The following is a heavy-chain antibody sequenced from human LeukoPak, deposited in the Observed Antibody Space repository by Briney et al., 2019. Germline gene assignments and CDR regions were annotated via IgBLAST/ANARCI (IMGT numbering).Heavy chain of an antibody. V-gene: IGHV3-21*01. D-gene: IGHD1-26*01. CDR1: GFTFSSYA. CDR2: ISSSSSYI. CDR3: ARTGLWELLPFDY. J-gene: IGHJ4*02. Sequence: GGSLRLSCAASGFTFSSYAMNWVRQAPGKGLERVSSISSSSSYIYYADSVTVRFTISRDNAKNSLYLQMNSLRAEDTAVYYCARTGLWELLPFDYWGQGTLDTVSS.